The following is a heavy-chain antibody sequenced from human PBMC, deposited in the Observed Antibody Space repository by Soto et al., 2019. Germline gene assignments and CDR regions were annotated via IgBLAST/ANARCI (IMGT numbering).Heavy chain of an antibody. CDR1: GGSIRDYC. Sequence: PSEPLPLTCTVSGGSIRDYCCIWIRQHQGKGLEWIGHIFYSGSTNYNPALKSRVTISVDTSKNQFSLKLSSVTAADTAVYYCAREPSPWGQGTLVTVSS. CDR2: IFYSGST. J-gene: IGHJ5*02. V-gene: IGHV4-59*01. CDR3: AREPSP.